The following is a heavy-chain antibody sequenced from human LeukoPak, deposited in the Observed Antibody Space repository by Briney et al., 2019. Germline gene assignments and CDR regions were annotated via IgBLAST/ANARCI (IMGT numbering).Heavy chain of an antibody. D-gene: IGHD6-19*01. J-gene: IGHJ4*02. CDR1: GFTVSSSY. CDR2: IYIDGST. V-gene: IGHV3-66*01. CDR3: ARGSPPLHYSSGWYGYFD. Sequence: GGSLRLSCADSGFTVSSSYMSWVRQAPGKGLEWVSVIYIDGSTYYADSVKGRFTISRDNSKNTLFLQMNSLRAEDTAAYYCARGSPPLHYSSGWYGYFDWGQGTLVTVSS.